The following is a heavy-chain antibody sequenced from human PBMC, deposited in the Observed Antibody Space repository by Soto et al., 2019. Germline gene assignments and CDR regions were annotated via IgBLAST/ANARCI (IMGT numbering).Heavy chain of an antibody. J-gene: IGHJ4*02. V-gene: IGHV3-23*01. Sequence: EVQLLESGGGLVQPGGSLRLSCAASGFTFSSYAMSWVRQAPGKGLEWVSGITGSGDNRYYADSVKGRFTISRDNSKNTLYLRRNSLRVEVTAVFYCAKAYGNFWAPLDYWGQGTLVTVSS. CDR1: GFTFSSYA. D-gene: IGHD4-17*01. CDR2: ITGSGDNR. CDR3: AKAYGNFWAPLDY.